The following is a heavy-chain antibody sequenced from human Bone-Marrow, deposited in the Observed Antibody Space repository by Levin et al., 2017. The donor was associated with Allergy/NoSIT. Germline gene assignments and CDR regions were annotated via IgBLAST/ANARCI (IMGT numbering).Heavy chain of an antibody. Sequence: GGSLRLSCAASGITVGNNYMSWVRQTPGKRLEWVAVIYSVGSTYYADSVKGRFTISRDSVKNTVYLQMNNLRGEDTAVYYCARDANGIYWGQGTRVTVSS. J-gene: IGHJ4*02. CDR1: GITVGNNY. CDR3: ARDANGIY. D-gene: IGHD1-1*01. V-gene: IGHV3-66*01. CDR2: IYSVGST.